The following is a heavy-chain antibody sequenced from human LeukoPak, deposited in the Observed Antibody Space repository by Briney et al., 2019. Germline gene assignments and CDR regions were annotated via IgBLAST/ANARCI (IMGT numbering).Heavy chain of an antibody. D-gene: IGHD6-13*01. CDR1: GFTFSSFG. Sequence: GGSLRLSCAASGFTFSSFGMNWVRQIPEKGLEWISYISSSSSTKYYADSVKGRFTISRDNAKNSLYLQMNSLRADDTAVYYCALGAAGSPFDYWGQGTLVTVSS. V-gene: IGHV3-48*01. J-gene: IGHJ4*02. CDR2: ISSSSSTK. CDR3: ALGAAGSPFDY.